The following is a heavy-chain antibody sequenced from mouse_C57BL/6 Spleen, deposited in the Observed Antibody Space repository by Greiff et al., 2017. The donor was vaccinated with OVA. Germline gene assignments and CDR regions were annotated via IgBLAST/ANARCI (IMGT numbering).Heavy chain of an antibody. V-gene: IGHV5-17*01. CDR3: ARAYRGYFDY. CDR1: GFTFSDYG. D-gene: IGHD3-1*01. Sequence: EVQLVESGGGLVKPGGSLKLSCAASGFTFSDYGMHWVRQAPEKGLEWVAYISSGSSTIYYADTVKGRFPISRDNAKNTLFLQMTSLRSEDTAMYYCARAYRGYFDYWGQGTTLTVSS. J-gene: IGHJ2*01. CDR2: ISSGSSTI.